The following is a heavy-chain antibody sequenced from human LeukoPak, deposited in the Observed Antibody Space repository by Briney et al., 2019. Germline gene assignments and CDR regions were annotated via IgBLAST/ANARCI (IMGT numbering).Heavy chain of an antibody. J-gene: IGHJ6*03. CDR2: ISAYNGNT. D-gene: IGHD3-9*01. CDR1: GYTFTSYG. CDR3: ARGQRNYDILTGYYYYYYYMDV. Sequence: GASVKVSCKASGYTFTSYGISWVRQAPGQGLEWMGWISAYNGNTNYAQKLQGRVTMTTDTSTSTAYMELRSLRSDDTAVYYCARGQRNYDILTGYYYYYYYMDVWGKGTTVTVSS. V-gene: IGHV1-18*01.